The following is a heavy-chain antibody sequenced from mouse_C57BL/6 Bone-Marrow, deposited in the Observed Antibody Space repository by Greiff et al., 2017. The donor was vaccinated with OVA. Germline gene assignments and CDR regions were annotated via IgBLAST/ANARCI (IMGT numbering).Heavy chain of an antibody. Sequence: VQLKQSGPELVKPGASVKMSCKASGYTFTDYNMHWVKQSHGKSLEWIGYINPNNGGTSYNQKFKGKATLTVNKSSSTAYMELRSLTSEESAVYYCARGPPYGYVDYWGQGTTLTVSS. D-gene: IGHD1-1*02. CDR2: INPNNGGT. CDR1: GYTFTDYN. V-gene: IGHV1-22*01. J-gene: IGHJ2*01. CDR3: ARGPPYGYVDY.